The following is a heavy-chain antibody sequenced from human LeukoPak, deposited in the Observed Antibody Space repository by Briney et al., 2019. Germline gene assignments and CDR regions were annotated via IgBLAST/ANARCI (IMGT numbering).Heavy chain of an antibody. CDR3: ARIGGNGYSSGWYPEKFDY. CDR2: IYYSGST. Sequence: SSETLSLTCTVSGGSISSSSYYWGWIRQPPGKGLEWIGSIYYSGSTYYNPSLKSRVTISVDTSKNQFSLKLSSVTAADTAVYYCARIGGNGYSSGWYPEKFDYWGQGTLVTVSS. V-gene: IGHV4-39*07. D-gene: IGHD6-19*01. J-gene: IGHJ4*02. CDR1: GGSISSSSYY.